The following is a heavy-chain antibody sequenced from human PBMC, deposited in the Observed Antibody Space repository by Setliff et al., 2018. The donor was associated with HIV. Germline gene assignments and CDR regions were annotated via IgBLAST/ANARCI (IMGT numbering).Heavy chain of an antibody. D-gene: IGHD6-13*01. J-gene: IGHJ4*02. V-gene: IGHV1-46*01. CDR1: GYTFTNYF. CDR2: INPSGGQR. Sequence: ASVKVSCKASGYTFTNYFVHWVRQAPGQGLEWMGMINPSGGQRSFAQKFQGRITVATATSTATSTGTVYMELSSLRSEDTAVYFCARGRGSSSSWPIDYWGQGTLVTVSS. CDR3: ARGRGSSSSWPIDY.